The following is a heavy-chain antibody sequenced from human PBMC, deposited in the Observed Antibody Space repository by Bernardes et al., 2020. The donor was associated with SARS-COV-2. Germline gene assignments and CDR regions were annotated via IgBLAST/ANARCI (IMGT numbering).Heavy chain of an antibody. CDR3: ASPLATVTYAFDI. CDR2: ISYDGSNK. J-gene: IGHJ3*02. CDR1: GFTFSSYA. D-gene: IGHD4-17*01. V-gene: IGHV3-30-3*01. Sequence: VGSLRLSCAASGFTFSSYAMHWVRQAPGKGLEWVAVISYDGSNKYYADSVKGRFTISRDNSKNTLYLQMNSLRAEDTAVYYCASPLATVTYAFDIWGQGTMVTVSS.